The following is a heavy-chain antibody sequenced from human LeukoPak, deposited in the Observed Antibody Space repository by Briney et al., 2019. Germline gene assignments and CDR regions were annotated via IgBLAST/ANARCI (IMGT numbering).Heavy chain of an antibody. V-gene: IGHV4-39*07. J-gene: IGHJ3*02. CDR3: ARDSVLRSRDDAFDI. Sequence: SETLSLTCTVSGGCLSSSSYYWGWIRQPPGKGLEWVGSIYYSGSTYYNPPLKSRVTISVATSKNQFSLKLSSVTAAATAVYYCARDSVLRSRDDAFDIWGQGKMVTVSS. D-gene: IGHD6-13*01. CDR2: IYYSGST. CDR1: GGCLSSSSYY.